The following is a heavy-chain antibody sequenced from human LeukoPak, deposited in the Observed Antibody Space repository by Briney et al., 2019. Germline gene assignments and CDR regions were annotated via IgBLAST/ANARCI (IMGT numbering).Heavy chain of an antibody. V-gene: IGHV3-23*01. CDR1: GFTFSSYA. D-gene: IGHD3-10*01. CDR2: IMGSGVST. CDR3: AKDRGFDISYNWFEP. Sequence: GGTLRLSCAASGFTFSSYAMSWVRQAPGKGLEWVSVIMGSGVSTYYAGSVKGRFTISRDNSKNTVYLQMNSLRAEDTAVYYCAKDRGFDISYNWFEPWGQGTLVTV. J-gene: IGHJ5*02.